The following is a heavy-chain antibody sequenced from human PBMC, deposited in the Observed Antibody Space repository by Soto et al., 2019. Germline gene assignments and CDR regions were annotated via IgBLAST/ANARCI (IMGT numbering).Heavy chain of an antibody. Sequence: GESLKISCKGSGFSFSSYWIGWVRQMPGKGLEWMGIIYPGDSDTRYSPSFQGQVTISVDKSVSTAYLQWSSLKASDTAMYYCARRGAYHYDSSGYSAGFWGQGTVGTSPQ. J-gene: IGHJ4*02. CDR2: IYPGDSDT. V-gene: IGHV5-51*01. D-gene: IGHD3-22*01. CDR3: ARRGAYHYDSSGYSAGF. CDR1: GFSFSSYW.